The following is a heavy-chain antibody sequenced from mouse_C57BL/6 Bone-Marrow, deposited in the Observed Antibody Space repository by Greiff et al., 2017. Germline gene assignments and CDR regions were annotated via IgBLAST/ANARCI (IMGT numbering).Heavy chain of an antibody. CDR3: TITTVVYWYFDV. D-gene: IGHD1-1*01. CDR2: IDPEDGDT. CDR1: GFNIKDYY. Sequence: VQLQQSGAELVRPGASVKLSCTASGFNIKDYYMHWVKQRPEQGLEWIGRIDPEDGDTEYAPKFQGKATMTADTSSNTADLQLSSLTSEDTAVYYCTITTVVYWYFDVWGTGTTVTVSS. J-gene: IGHJ1*03. V-gene: IGHV14-1*01.